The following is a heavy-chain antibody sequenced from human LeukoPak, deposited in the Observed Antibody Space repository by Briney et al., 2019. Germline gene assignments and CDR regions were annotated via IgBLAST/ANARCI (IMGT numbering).Heavy chain of an antibody. V-gene: IGHV4-4*07. CDR3: ARMYSPSMAARRNYFDY. Sequence: SETLSLTCTVSGGSISTYYWSWIRQPAGKGLEWIGRIYTTGNTNYNLSLKSRVTLSIDTSKNQFSLKLSSVTAADTAVYYCARMYSPSMAARRNYFDYWGQGTLVTVSS. J-gene: IGHJ4*02. CDR2: IYTTGNT. D-gene: IGHD6-6*01. CDR1: GGSISTYY.